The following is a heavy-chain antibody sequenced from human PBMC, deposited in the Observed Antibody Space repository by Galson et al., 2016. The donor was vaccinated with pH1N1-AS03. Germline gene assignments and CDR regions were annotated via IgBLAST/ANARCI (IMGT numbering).Heavy chain of an antibody. D-gene: IGHD3-3*01. CDR3: VRESGISGMVFFNY. J-gene: IGHJ4*02. CDR1: GYSFTTYG. V-gene: IGHV1-18*01. CDR2: ISAYYGDT. Sequence: SVKVSCKASGYSFTTYGISWVRQAPGQGLEWMGWISAYYGDTHFAHKFQERVTLTRDTSAATAYMELRDLRSDDTAVYYCVRESGISGMVFFNYWGQGTLVTVSS.